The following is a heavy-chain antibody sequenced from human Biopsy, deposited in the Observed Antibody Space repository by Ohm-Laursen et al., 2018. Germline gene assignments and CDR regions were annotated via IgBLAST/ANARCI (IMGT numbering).Heavy chain of an antibody. CDR3: ATKLTGYFHH. D-gene: IGHD3-9*01. Sequence: SVKVSCKVPGGTFSNYGVNWVRQAPGQGLEWLGGNIPILGTGNYAQKFQDRVTVAADTSTSTATMELRSLRSDDTAMYYCATKLTGYFHHWGQGTLVIVSS. V-gene: IGHV1-69*06. J-gene: IGHJ1*01. CDR1: GGTFSNYG. CDR2: NIPILGTG.